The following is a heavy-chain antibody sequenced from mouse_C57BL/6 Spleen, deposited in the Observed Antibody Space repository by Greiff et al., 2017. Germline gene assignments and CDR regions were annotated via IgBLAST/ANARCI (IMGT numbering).Heavy chain of an antibody. J-gene: IGHJ4*01. Sequence: EVQLQQSGAELVRPGASVKLSCTASGFNIKDYYMHWVKQRPEQGLEWIGRIDPEDGDTEYAPKFQGKATMTADTSSNTAYLQIISLTSEDTAVYYCTTAGYTGDAMDYWGQGTSVTVSS. D-gene: IGHD1-2*01. CDR1: GFNIKDYY. CDR2: IDPEDGDT. CDR3: TTAGYTGDAMDY. V-gene: IGHV14-1*01.